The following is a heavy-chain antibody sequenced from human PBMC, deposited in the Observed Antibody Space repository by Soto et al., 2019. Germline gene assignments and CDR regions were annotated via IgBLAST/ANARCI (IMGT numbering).Heavy chain of an antibody. CDR1: GGSISSSNW. V-gene: IGHV4-4*02. CDR3: ASGEKVGATGPRLDY. Sequence: PSETLSLTCAVSGGSISSSNWWSWVRQPPGKGLEWIGEIYHSGSTNYNPSLKSRVTISVDKSKNQFSLKLSSVTAADTAVYYCASGEKVGATGPRLDYWGQGTLVTVSS. J-gene: IGHJ4*02. CDR2: IYHSGST. D-gene: IGHD1-26*01.